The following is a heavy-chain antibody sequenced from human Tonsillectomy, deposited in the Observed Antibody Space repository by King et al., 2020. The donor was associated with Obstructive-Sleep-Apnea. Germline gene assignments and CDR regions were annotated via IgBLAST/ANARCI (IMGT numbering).Heavy chain of an antibody. V-gene: IGHV4-31*06. CDR1: GGSISSATYY. CDR3: LGYYDSSNSYGMDV. J-gene: IGHJ6*02. CDR2: IYYSGRT. Sequence: VQLQESGPGLVKPSQTLSLTCTVSGGSISSATYYWNWIRQFPGKGLEWIGNIYYSGRTYYNPSLKSRVIISLDTSKNQFSLKLSSVTAADTAVYYCLGYYDSSNSYGMDVWGQGTTVTVSS. D-gene: IGHD3-22*01.